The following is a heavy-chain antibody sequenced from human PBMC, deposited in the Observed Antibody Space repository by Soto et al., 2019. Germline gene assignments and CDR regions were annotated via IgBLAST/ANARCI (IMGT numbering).Heavy chain of an antibody. J-gene: IGHJ4*02. Sequence: ASVKVSCKASGYTFTSYGISWVRQAPGQGLEWMGWISAYNGNTNYAQKLQGRVTMTTDTSTSTAYMELRSLRSDDTAFYYCARVRRRYDSSGYSTLDYWGQGTLVTVSS. V-gene: IGHV1-18*01. CDR2: ISAYNGNT. CDR1: GYTFTSYG. D-gene: IGHD3-22*01. CDR3: ARVRRRYDSSGYSTLDY.